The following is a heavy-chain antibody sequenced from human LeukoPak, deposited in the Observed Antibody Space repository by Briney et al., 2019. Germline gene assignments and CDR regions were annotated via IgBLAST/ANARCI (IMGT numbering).Heavy chain of an antibody. J-gene: IGHJ3*01. D-gene: IGHD4-23*01. Sequence: GASVKVSCKASGGTFSSYAISWVRQAPGQGLEWMGGIIPIFGTANYAQKFQGRVTITADESTSTAYMELSSLRSEDTAVYYCARDMSTRVTPISYAIDVWGQGTMVTVSS. CDR3: ARDMSTRVTPISYAIDV. CDR2: IIPIFGTA. CDR1: GGTFSSYA. V-gene: IGHV1-69*01.